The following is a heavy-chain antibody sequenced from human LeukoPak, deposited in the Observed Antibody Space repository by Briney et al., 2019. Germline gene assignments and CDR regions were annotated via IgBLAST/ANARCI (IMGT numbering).Heavy chain of an antibody. CDR1: GYTFINYG. Sequence: RASVKVSCKASGYTFINYGIIWVRQAPGQGLEWMGWMSTYNGNTNYAQKLQGRVTMTTDTSTSTAYMELRSLRSDDTAVYYCVRGKAHHTYYYDSSGYYYLGYWGQGTLVTVSS. CDR3: VRGKAHHTYYYDSSGYYYLGY. J-gene: IGHJ4*02. D-gene: IGHD3-22*01. CDR2: MSTYNGNT. V-gene: IGHV1-18*01.